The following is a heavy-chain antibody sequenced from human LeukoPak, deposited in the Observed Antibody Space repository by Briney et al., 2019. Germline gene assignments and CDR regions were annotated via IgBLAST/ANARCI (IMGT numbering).Heavy chain of an antibody. J-gene: IGHJ6*02. Sequence: GGSLRLSCAASGFTVSSNYMSWVRQAPGKGLEWVSVIYSGGSTYYADSVKGRFTISRDNSKNTLYLQMNSLRAGDTAVYYCAGGSVVTASLDGMDVWGQGTTVTVSS. CDR3: AGGSVVTASLDGMDV. CDR1: GFTVSSNY. D-gene: IGHD2-21*02. V-gene: IGHV3-66*02. CDR2: IYSGGST.